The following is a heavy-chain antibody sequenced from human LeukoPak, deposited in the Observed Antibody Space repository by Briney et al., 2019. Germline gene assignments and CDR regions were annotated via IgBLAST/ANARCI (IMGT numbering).Heavy chain of an antibody. CDR1: GFTFSSYA. V-gene: IGHV3-23*01. D-gene: IGHD3-3*01. CDR3: AKGRDYDFWSGYSMNWFDP. CDR2: ISGSGGST. Sequence: AGGSLRLSCAASGFTFSSYAMSWVRQAPGKGLEWVSAISGSGGSTYYADSVKGRFTISRDNSKNTLYLQMNSLRAEDTAVYYCAKGRDYDFWSGYSMNWFDPWGQGTLVTVSS. J-gene: IGHJ5*02.